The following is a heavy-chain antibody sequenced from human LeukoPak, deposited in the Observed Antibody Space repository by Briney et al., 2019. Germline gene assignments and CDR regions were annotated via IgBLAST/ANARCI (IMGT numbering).Heavy chain of an antibody. Sequence: SETLSLTCTVSGGSISSYYWSWIRQPPGKGLEWIGYIYYSGSANYNPSLKSRVTISVDTSKNQFSLKLSSVTAADTAVYYCARPYSSGWYGAFDIWGQGTMVTVSS. V-gene: IGHV4-59*08. J-gene: IGHJ3*02. CDR3: ARPYSSGWYGAFDI. CDR2: IYYSGSA. CDR1: GGSISSYY. D-gene: IGHD6-19*01.